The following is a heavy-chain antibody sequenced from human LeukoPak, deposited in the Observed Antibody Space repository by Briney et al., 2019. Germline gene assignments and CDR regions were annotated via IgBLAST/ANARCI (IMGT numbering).Heavy chain of an antibody. Sequence: GSLRLSCAASGFTFGTFAMSWVRQAPGKGLEWVSVISGSGGSTDYADSVKGRFTISRDNSKNTLYLQMNSLRAEDTAVYYCAKCDSSGYYYFDYWGQGTLVTVSS. CDR3: AKCDSSGYYYFDY. CDR1: GFTFGTFA. D-gene: IGHD3-22*01. CDR2: ISGSGGST. J-gene: IGHJ4*02. V-gene: IGHV3-23*01.